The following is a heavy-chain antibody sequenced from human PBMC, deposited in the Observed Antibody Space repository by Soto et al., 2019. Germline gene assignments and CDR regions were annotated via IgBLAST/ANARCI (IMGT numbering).Heavy chain of an antibody. CDR1: GGIFSTYA. J-gene: IGHJ4*02. CDR2: IIPIFGTP. V-gene: IGHV1-69*01. Sequence: QVQLVQSGAEVKKPGSSVKVSCKASGGIFSTYAISWLRQAPWQGLGWVGGIIPIFGTPNYAQRFQGRVTIPADESTSTAYMELSRLRSEDTAVYYCARDRDDYGSGNYYNRIDFWGQGTLVTVSS. CDR3: ARDRDDYGSGNYYNRIDF. D-gene: IGHD3-10*01.